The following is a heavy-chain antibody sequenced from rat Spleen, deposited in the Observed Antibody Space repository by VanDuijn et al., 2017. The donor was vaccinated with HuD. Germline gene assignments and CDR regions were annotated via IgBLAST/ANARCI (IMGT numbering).Heavy chain of an antibody. CDR3: ARHDYYDGSYYYD. CDR2: ISKAGGNT. V-gene: IGHV5-31*01. D-gene: IGHD1-12*02. CDR1: GFTFNDYW. Sequence: EVQLVESGGGLVQPGRSLELSCVASGFTFNDYWMTWIRQAPGKGLEWVASISKAGGNTYYPDSVRGRFTISRDNAKSTLYLQMDSLRSEDTATYYCARHDYYDGSYYYDWGQGVMVTVSS. J-gene: IGHJ2*01.